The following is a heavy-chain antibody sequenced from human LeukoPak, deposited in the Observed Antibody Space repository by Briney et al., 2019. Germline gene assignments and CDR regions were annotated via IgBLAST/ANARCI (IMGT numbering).Heavy chain of an antibody. D-gene: IGHD3-10*01. Sequence: ASVTVSFTASGYTFTIYGISWVRQAPGQGLERVGGISAYNGNTNYRQTLQGRVTMTTDTSTSTAYMDPRSMRSDDTAIYYCARDSPDGSGTYYNDSPDYWGQGTLVTVSS. J-gene: IGHJ4*02. V-gene: IGHV1-18*01. CDR3: ARDSPDGSGTYYNDSPDY. CDR1: GYTFTIYG. CDR2: ISAYNGNT.